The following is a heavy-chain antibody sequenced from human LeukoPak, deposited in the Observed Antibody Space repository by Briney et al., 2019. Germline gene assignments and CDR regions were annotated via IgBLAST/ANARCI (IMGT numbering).Heavy chain of an antibody. CDR3: ARKGGSGNAFDI. J-gene: IGHJ3*02. CDR1: GYTFTTYG. D-gene: IGHD3-10*01. Sequence: ASVKVSCKASGYTFTTYGITWVRQAPGQGLEWMEWISTYFGNTNYAQNLQGRVTMTTDTSTTTAYMELRSLRSDDTAVYYCARKGGSGNAFDIWGQGTMVTVSS. CDR2: ISTYFGNT. V-gene: IGHV1-18*01.